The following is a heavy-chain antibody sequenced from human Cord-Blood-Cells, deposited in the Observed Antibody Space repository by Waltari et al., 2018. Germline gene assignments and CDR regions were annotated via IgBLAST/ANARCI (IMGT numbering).Heavy chain of an antibody. CDR3: AGDSGAAAGTAFAAFDI. V-gene: IGHV4-31*03. CDR1: GGSISSGGYY. Sequence: QVQLQESGPGLVKPSQTLSLTCTVSGGSISSGGYYWSWIRPHPGKGLEWIGYIYYSGSTYYHPSLKSRVTISVDTSKIQFSLQLSAVTAADTAVDYCAGDSGAAAGTAFAAFDIWGQGTMVTVSS. CDR2: IYYSGST. J-gene: IGHJ3*02. D-gene: IGHD6-13*01.